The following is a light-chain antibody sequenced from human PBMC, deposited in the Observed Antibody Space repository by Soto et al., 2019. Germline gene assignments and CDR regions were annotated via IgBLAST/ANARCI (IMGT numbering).Light chain of an antibody. V-gene: IGLV4-69*01. CDR2: LSSDGSH. Sequence: QLVLTQSPSASASLGASVKLTCTQSSGHSSYAIAWHQQQPEKGPRYLMKLSSDGSHSKGDGIPDRFSGSSSGAERYLTISSLQSEDEADYYCQTWDTGARVVFGGGTKLTVL. CDR3: QTWDTGARVV. CDR1: SGHSSYA. J-gene: IGLJ2*01.